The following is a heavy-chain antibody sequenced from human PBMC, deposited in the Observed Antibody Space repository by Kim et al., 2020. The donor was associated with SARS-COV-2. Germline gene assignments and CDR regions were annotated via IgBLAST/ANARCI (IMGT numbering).Heavy chain of an antibody. D-gene: IGHD3-22*01. V-gene: IGHV4-39*01. Sequence: PPLKVLITISVDTSKNPFSLKLSSVTAADTAVYYCARRSYYYDSSGYVDYWGQGTLVTVSS. J-gene: IGHJ4*02. CDR3: ARRSYYYDSSGYVDY.